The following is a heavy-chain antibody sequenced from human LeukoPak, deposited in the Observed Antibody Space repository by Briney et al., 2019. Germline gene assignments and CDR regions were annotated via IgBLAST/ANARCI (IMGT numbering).Heavy chain of an antibody. D-gene: IGHD6-6*01. J-gene: IGHJ4*02. CDR2: ISAYNGNT. Sequence: ASVKVSCKASGYTFTSYGISWVRQAPGQGLEWIGWISAYNGNTNYAQKLKSRVTMTTDTSTSTAYMELSCLRSDYTALYYCARVVVAARPYFDYWGQGALVTVSS. CDR1: GYTFTSYG. V-gene: IGHV1-18*01. CDR3: ARVVVAARPYFDY.